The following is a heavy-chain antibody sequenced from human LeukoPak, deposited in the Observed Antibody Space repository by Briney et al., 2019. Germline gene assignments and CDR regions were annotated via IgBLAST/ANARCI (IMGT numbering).Heavy chain of an antibody. CDR1: GFTFSNAW. CDR3: TTAETYHHPVLSDY. V-gene: IGHV3-15*01. D-gene: IGHD1-14*01. Sequence: GGSLRLSCAASGFTFSNAWMSWVRQAPGKGLEWVGRIKSKTDGGTTDYAAPVKGRFTISRDDSKNTLYLQMNSLKTEDTAVYYCTTAETYHHPVLSDYWGQGTLVTVSS. CDR2: IKSKTDGGTT. J-gene: IGHJ4*02.